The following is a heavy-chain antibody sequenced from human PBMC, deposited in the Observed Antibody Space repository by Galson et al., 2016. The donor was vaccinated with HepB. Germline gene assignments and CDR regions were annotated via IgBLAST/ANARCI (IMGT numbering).Heavy chain of an antibody. Sequence: SLRLSCAASGVTFSSYAMPWVRQAPGKGLEWVAVISYDGSNKYYADSVKGRFTISRDNSKNTLYLQMNSLRAEDTAVYYCARDQNRHYSSGWGYYYYGLDVWGQGTTVTVSS. CDR1: GVTFSSYA. D-gene: IGHD6-19*01. V-gene: IGHV3-30*04. CDR3: ARDQNRHYSSGWGYYYYGLDV. J-gene: IGHJ6*02. CDR2: ISYDGSNK.